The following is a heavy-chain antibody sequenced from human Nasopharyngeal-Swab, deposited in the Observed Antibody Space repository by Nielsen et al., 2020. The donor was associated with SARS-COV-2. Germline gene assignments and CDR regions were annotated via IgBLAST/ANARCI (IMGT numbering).Heavy chain of an antibody. CDR3: ARVLRSVAARPLGFGYYYYYYMDV. V-gene: IGHV4-34*01. J-gene: IGHJ6*03. Sequence: WIRQPPGKGLEWIGEINHSGSTNYNPSLKSRVTISVDTSNNQFSLKLSSVTAADTAVYYCARVLRSVAARPLGFGYYYYYYMDVWGKGTTVTVSS. CDR2: INHSGST. D-gene: IGHD6-6*01.